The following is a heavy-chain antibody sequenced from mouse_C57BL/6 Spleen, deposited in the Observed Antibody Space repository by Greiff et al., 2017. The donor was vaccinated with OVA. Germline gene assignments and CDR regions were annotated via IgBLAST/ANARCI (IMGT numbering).Heavy chain of an antibody. CDR3: ARGGITTDHFDY. Sequence: EVHLVESGGGLVKPGGSLKLSCAASGFTFSSYAMSWVRQTPEKRLEWVATISDGGSYTYYPDNVKGRFTISRDNAKNNLYLQMSHLKSEDTAMYYCARGGITTDHFDYWGQGTTLTVSS. V-gene: IGHV5-4*01. J-gene: IGHJ2*01. D-gene: IGHD1-1*01. CDR1: GFTFSSYA. CDR2: ISDGGSYT.